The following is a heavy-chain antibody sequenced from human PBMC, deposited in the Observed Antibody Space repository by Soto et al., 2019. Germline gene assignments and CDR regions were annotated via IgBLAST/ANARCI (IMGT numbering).Heavy chain of an antibody. CDR1: GYTFTSYG. Sequence: ASVKVSCKASGYTFTSYGISWVRQAPGQGLEWMGWISAYNGNTNYAQKLQGRVTMTTDTSTGTAYMELRSLRSDDTAVYYCARMELRTGYYGMDVWGQGTTVTVSS. J-gene: IGHJ6*02. D-gene: IGHD1-26*01. V-gene: IGHV1-18*04. CDR2: ISAYNGNT. CDR3: ARMELRTGYYGMDV.